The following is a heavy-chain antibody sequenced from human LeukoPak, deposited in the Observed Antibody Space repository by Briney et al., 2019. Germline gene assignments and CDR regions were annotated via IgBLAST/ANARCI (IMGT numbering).Heavy chain of an antibody. J-gene: IGHJ4*02. CDR1: GFTFSSYW. Sequence: GGSLRLFCAASGFTFSSYWMSWVRQAPGKGLEWVANIKRDGSEKYYVDSVKGRFTISRDNAKNSLYLQMNSLRAEDTGVYYCARDQVAVPGGDYWGQGTLVTVSS. D-gene: IGHD6-19*01. CDR3: ARDQVAVPGGDY. V-gene: IGHV3-7*04. CDR2: IKRDGSEK.